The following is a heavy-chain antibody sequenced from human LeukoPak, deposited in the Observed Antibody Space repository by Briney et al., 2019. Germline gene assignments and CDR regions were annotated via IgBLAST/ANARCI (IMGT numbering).Heavy chain of an antibody. V-gene: IGHV3-7*01. D-gene: IGHD1-7*01. Sequence: GGSLRLSCAVSGFGFSTYWMSWVRQAPGKGLEWVANINEGGGEKYHVDSVEGRFTISRDNRRNSLYLQMNSLRAEDTAVYYCARASDVGTTDYWGQGTLVAVSS. CDR1: GFGFSTYW. J-gene: IGHJ4*02. CDR3: ARASDVGTTDY. CDR2: INEGGGEK.